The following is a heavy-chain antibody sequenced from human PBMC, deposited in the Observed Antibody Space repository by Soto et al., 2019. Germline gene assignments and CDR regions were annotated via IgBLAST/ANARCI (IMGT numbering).Heavy chain of an antibody. D-gene: IGHD3-3*01. J-gene: IGHJ5*01. CDR3: AKDSAQYFNFWSGNSLNGFYS. V-gene: IGHV3-30*18. CDR1: GIPFNSHG. CDR2: ILYDGSNK. Sequence: GSPRLFWSTSGIPFNSHGLDGGRPAPGKGLECVAYILYDGSNKYYADSVKGRFTISRDNSINTLYLQMNSLRDEDTAVYYCAKDSAQYFNFWSGNSLNGFYSWGHGT.